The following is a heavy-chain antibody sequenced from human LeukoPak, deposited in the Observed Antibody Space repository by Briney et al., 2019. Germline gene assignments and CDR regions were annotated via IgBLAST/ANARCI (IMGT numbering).Heavy chain of an antibody. V-gene: IGHV1-8*01. CDR2: MNPNSGNT. D-gene: IGHD3-16*01. Sequence: GASVKVSCKASGYTFTSYDINWVRQATGQGLEWMGWMNPNSGNTGYAQKFQGRVAMTRNTSISTAYMELSSLRSEDTAVYYCARPALSYYDYVWGDYYYYYGMDVWGQGTTVTVSS. J-gene: IGHJ6*02. CDR3: ARPALSYYDYVWGDYYYYYGMDV. CDR1: GYTFTSYD.